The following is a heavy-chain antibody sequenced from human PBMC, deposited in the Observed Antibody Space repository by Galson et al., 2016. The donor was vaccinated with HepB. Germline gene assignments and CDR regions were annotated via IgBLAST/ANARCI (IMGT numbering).Heavy chain of an antibody. CDR3: ARDVQYRFDS. J-gene: IGHJ4*02. Sequence: CQASGYIFTSYGLSWVRQAPGQGLEWMGWISGYDGETNYARKFRGRLTLTTDTSTNTAYMELRSLRSDDTALYYCARDVQYRFDSWGQGTLVTVSS. CDR2: ISGYDGET. V-gene: IGHV1-18*01. CDR1: GYIFTSYG. D-gene: IGHD2/OR15-2a*01.